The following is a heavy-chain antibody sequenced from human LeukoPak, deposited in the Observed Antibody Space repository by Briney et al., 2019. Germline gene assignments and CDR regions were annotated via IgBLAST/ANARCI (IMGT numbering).Heavy chain of an antibody. CDR1: GFTFSSYE. J-gene: IGHJ4*02. Sequence: GGSLRLSCAASGFTFSSYEMNWVRQAPGKGLEWVSYISSSGSTTYYADSVKGRFSISRDNAKNSLYLQMNSLRAEDTAVYYCARGGYGSESSGYSPTIFEYWGQGTLVTVSS. D-gene: IGHD3-22*01. CDR3: ARGGYGSESSGYSPTIFEY. V-gene: IGHV3-48*03. CDR2: ISSSGSTT.